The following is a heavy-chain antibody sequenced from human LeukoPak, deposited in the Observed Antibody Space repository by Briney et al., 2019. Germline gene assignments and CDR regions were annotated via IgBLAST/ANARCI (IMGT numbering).Heavy chain of an antibody. CDR3: ARVRSGSYSIDY. V-gene: IGHV4-59*01. CDR1: GDSLSNFY. CDR2: IYYSGST. Sequence: SETLSLTCNVSGDSLSNFYWSWIRQPPGKGLEWIGYIYYSGSTNYNPSLKSRVTISVDTSKNQFSLKLSSVTAADTAVYYCARVRSGSYSIDYWGQGTLVTVSS. D-gene: IGHD1-26*01. J-gene: IGHJ4*02.